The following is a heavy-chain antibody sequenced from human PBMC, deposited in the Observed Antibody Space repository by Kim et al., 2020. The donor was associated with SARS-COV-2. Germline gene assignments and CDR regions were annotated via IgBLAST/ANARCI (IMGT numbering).Heavy chain of an antibody. V-gene: IGHV5-10-1*01. Sequence: SPSFQGHVTISADKSISTAYLQWSSLKASDTAMYYCARLVDSRGGNWFDPWGQGTLVTVSS. CDR3: ARLVDSRGGNWFDP. J-gene: IGHJ5*02. D-gene: IGHD6-13*01.